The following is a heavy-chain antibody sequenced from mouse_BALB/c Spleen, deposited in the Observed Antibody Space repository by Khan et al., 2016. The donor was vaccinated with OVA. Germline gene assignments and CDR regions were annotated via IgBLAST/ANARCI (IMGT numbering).Heavy chain of an antibody. D-gene: IGHD1-1*01. CDR1: GYTFTSYW. CDR3: ASSYYYGSSTWIAY. CDR2: IDPSDSYS. Sequence: QVQLKESGAELVKPGASVKLSCKASGYTFTSYWMHWVKQRPGQDLEWIGEIDPSDSYSNYNQNFKGKATLTIDKSSSTAYMQLSSLTSADSAVYYCASSYYYGSSTWIAYWGQGTLVTVSA. J-gene: IGHJ3*01. V-gene: IGHV1-69*02.